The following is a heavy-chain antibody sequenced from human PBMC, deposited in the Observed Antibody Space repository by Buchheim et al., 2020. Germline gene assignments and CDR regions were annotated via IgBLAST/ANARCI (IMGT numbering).Heavy chain of an antibody. CDR3: ASPVGQYYFDY. CDR1: GGSISSSSYY. J-gene: IGHJ4*02. Sequence: QLQLQESGPGLVKPSETLSLTCTVSGGSISSSSYYWGWIRQPPGKGLEWIGTIYYSGNTYHNPSLKSRGTISVETSKNTFFLRLSSVTAADTAVYYCASPVGQYYFDYWGQGTL. CDR2: IYYSGNT. D-gene: IGHD4-23*01. V-gene: IGHV4-39*07.